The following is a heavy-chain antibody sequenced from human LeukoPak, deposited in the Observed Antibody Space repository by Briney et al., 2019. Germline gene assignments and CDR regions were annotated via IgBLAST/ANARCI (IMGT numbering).Heavy chain of an antibody. V-gene: IGHV3-15*07. CDR1: GFTFSNAW. CDR2: IRSNSDGGTI. D-gene: IGHD3-22*01. Sequence: KPGGSLRLSCVTSGFTFSNAWMNWVRQAPGKGLEWVGRIRSNSDGGTIDYAAPVKGRFTLSRDDSKTTLYLQMNSLQTEDTAVYYCATDFYDSTWGQGTLVTVSS. CDR3: ATDFYDST. J-gene: IGHJ5*02.